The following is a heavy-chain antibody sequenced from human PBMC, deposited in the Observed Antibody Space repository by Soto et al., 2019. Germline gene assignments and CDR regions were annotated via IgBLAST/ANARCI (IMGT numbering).Heavy chain of an antibody. CDR2: IKSDGSTT. CDR3: ARVYLSSGWSKVDY. D-gene: IGHD6-19*01. J-gene: IGHJ4*02. CDR1: GFTFSNYW. Sequence: GGSLRLSCAASGFTFSNYWMNWFRQSPGKGLVCVSRIKSDGSTTSYADSVKGRFTISRDNAKNTLYLQMNSLRAEDTAVYYCARVYLSSGWSKVDYWGQGTLVTVSS. V-gene: IGHV3-74*01.